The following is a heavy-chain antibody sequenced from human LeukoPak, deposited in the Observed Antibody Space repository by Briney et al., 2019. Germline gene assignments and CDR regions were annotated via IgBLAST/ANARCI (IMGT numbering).Heavy chain of an antibody. CDR2: ISGGSITI. D-gene: IGHD3-22*01. Sequence: PGGSLRLSCAASGFTFSSYGMNWVRQAPGKGLEWVSFISGGSITINYADSVRGRFTISRDNAKTSLYLQMNSLRDEDTAVYYCARWRPCDSSGYPAWGQGTLVTVPS. CDR1: GFTFSSYG. J-gene: IGHJ5*02. V-gene: IGHV3-48*02. CDR3: ARWRPCDSSGYPA.